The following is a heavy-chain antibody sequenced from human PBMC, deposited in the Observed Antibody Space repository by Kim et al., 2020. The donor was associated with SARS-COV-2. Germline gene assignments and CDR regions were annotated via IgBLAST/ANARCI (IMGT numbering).Heavy chain of an antibody. CDR3: ARQGIAAAGNPFDY. D-gene: IGHD6-13*01. V-gene: IGHV5-51*01. J-gene: IGHJ4*02. Sequence: SPSFQGQVTISADKSISTAYLQWSSLKASDTAMYYCARQGIAAAGNPFDYWGQGTLVTVSS.